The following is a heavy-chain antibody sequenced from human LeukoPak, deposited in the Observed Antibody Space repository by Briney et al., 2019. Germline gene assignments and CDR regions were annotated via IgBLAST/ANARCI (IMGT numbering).Heavy chain of an antibody. D-gene: IGHD2-2*01. CDR2: IYHSGST. V-gene: IGHV4-38-2*02. Sequence: SETLSLTCTVSGYSISSGYYWGWIRQPPGKGLEWIGSIYHSGSTYYNPSLKNRVTRSVDTSKNQFSLKLSSVTAADTAVYYCARGATPIVVVPAAISPRAAAAGGVFDYWGQGTLVTVSS. CDR3: ARGATPIVVVPAAISPRAAAAGGVFDY. CDR1: GYSISSGYY. J-gene: IGHJ4*02.